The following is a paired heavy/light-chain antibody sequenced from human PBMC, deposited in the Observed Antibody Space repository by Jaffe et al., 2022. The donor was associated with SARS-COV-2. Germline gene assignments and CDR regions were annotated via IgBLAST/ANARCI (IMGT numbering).Light chain of an antibody. CDR3: QSYDFTYPV. J-gene: IGLJ2*01. CDR2: EDK. Sequence: NFMLTQPHSVSESPGKTVTISCTRTSGSIATNYVQWYQQRPGGSPTIVLYEDKQRPFGVPDRFSGSIDSSSNSASLTISGLTTEDEADYYCQSYDFTYPVFGGGTKLTVL. V-gene: IGLV6-57*01. CDR1: SGSIATNY.
Heavy chain of an antibody. V-gene: IGHV3-74*01. Sequence: EVQLVESGGGLVQPGGSLRLSCAASGFTFKTYWMHWVRQAPGKGLEWVSRVNDDGANTNYADFVKGRFTISSDNAKNTLFLQMDSLRVDDTAVYFCAREGIGIFDSWGQGTLVTVSS. CDR1: GFTFKTYW. CDR3: AREGIGIFDS. CDR2: VNDDGANT. J-gene: IGHJ4*02. D-gene: IGHD3-3*02.